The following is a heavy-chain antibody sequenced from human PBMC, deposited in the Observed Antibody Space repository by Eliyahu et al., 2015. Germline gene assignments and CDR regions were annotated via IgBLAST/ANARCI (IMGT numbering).Heavy chain of an antibody. CDR3: TRGIGDALRFFDWFY. D-gene: IGHD3-9*01. CDR2: IIPIFGTA. J-gene: IGHJ4*02. CDR1: GDTFSNYA. V-gene: IGHV1-69*01. Sequence: QVQLVQSGAEVKKPGSSVKVSCKASGDTFSNYAISWVRQAPGQGLEWMGGIIPIFGTANYAQKFQGRVTITADESTSTAYMELSSLRSEDTAVYYCTRGIGDALRFFDWFYWGQGTLVTVSS.